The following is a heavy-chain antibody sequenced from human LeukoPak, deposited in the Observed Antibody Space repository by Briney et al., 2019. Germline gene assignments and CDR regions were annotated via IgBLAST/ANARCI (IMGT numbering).Heavy chain of an antibody. CDR3: ARAPYSFGVVTPFGY. Sequence: GASVKVSCKASGYTFTSYYMHWVRQAPGRGLEWMGIINPSGGSTSYAQKFQGRVTMTRDTSTGTVYMELSSLRSEDTAVYYCARAPYSFGVVTPFGYWGQGTLVTVSS. CDR2: INPSGGST. CDR1: GYTFTSYY. D-gene: IGHD3-3*01. J-gene: IGHJ4*02. V-gene: IGHV1-46*01.